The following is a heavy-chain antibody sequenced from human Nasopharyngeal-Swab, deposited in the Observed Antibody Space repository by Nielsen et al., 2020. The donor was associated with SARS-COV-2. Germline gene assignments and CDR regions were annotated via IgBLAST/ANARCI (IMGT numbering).Heavy chain of an antibody. CDR3: AILEGNGSGSP. V-gene: IGHV3-66*01. CDR2: IYTGGST. D-gene: IGHD3-10*01. Sequence: GESLKISCAASGFTFDDYAMHWVRQALGKGLEWVSVIYTGGSTYYADSVKGRFTISRDNSKNTLYLQMNSLRAEDTAVYYCAILEGNGSGSPWGQGTLVTVSS. CDR1: GFTFDDYA. J-gene: IGHJ5*02.